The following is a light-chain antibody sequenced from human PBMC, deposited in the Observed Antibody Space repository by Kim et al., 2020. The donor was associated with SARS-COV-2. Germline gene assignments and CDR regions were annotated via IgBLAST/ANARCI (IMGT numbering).Light chain of an antibody. CDR2: AAS. J-gene: IGKJ1*01. V-gene: IGKV1-6*01. CDR1: QGIAKE. Sequence: ASVGDKVTITCRASQGIAKELSWYQQKPGTAPKLLIYAASSLQSGVPSRFSGSGSGAYFTLTIDSLQPEDFATYYCLHDFNYPWTFGQGTKVDIK. CDR3: LHDFNYPWT.